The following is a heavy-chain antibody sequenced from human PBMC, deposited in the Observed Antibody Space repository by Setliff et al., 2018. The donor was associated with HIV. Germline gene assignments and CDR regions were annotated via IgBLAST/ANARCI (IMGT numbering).Heavy chain of an antibody. Sequence: GGSLRLSCAASGFTFSNAWMSWVRQAPGKGLEWVGRIKSKTDGGTTDYAAPVKGRFTISRDDSKNTLYLQMSSLKTEDTAVYYCTTIQKLTTPVDYWGQGTLVTVSS. CDR3: TTIQKLTTPVDY. V-gene: IGHV3-15*01. D-gene: IGHD4-17*01. J-gene: IGHJ4*02. CDR1: GFTFSNAW. CDR2: IKSKTDGGTT.